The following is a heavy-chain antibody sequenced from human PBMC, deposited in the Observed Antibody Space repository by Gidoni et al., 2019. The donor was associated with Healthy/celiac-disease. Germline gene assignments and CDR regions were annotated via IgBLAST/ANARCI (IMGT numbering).Heavy chain of an antibody. CDR3: ARRMMATTPVAFDI. CDR1: GFTFSSYS. Sequence: EVQLVESGRGLVKPGGSLRLSCAASGFTFSSYSMNWVRQAPGKGLEWVSSISSSSSYIYYADSVKGRFTISRDNANNSLYLQMNSLRAEDTAVYYCARRMMATTPVAFDIWGQGTMVTVSS. J-gene: IGHJ3*02. V-gene: IGHV3-21*01. D-gene: IGHD1-1*01. CDR2: ISSSSSYI.